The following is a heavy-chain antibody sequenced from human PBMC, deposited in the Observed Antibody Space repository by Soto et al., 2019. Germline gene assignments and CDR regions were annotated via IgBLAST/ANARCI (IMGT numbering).Heavy chain of an antibody. CDR2: INSDGSST. Sequence: GGSLRLSCAASGFTFSSYNMNWVRQAPGKGLVWVSRINSDGSSTSYADSVKGRFTISRDNAKNTLYLQMNSLRAEDTAVYYCARVGLRGYSYGYDYWGQGTLVTVSS. CDR3: ARVGLRGYSYGYDY. D-gene: IGHD5-18*01. J-gene: IGHJ4*02. CDR1: GFTFSSYN. V-gene: IGHV3-74*01.